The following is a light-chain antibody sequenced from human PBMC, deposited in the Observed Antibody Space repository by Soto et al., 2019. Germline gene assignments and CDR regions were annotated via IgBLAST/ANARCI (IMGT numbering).Light chain of an antibody. CDR1: SSDVGGYNY. J-gene: IGLJ2*01. Sequence: QSALTQPASVSGSPGQSITISCTGTSSDVGGYNYVSWYQQHPGKAPKLMIYEVSNRPSGVSNRFSGSKSGNTASLTISGLQAEDDADYYCSSYTSSSTPYVVFGGGTQLTVL. V-gene: IGLV2-14*01. CDR2: EVS. CDR3: SSYTSSSTPYVV.